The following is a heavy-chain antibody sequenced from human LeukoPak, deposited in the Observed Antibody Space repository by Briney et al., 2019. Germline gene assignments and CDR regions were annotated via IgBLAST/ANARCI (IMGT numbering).Heavy chain of an antibody. D-gene: IGHD1/OR15-1a*01. CDR1: GVSMSSGGYY. CDR2: IYYSGST. Sequence: SETLSLTCSVSGVSMSSGGYYWSWIRQHPGKGLEWIGYIYYSGSTYYNPSLKSRVTISLDTSKSHFSLRLNSLIAADTAMYYCARAAQNWNNAXYSDYWGQGILVPV. CDR3: ARAAQNWNNAXYSDY. J-gene: IGHJ4*02. V-gene: IGHV4-31*03.